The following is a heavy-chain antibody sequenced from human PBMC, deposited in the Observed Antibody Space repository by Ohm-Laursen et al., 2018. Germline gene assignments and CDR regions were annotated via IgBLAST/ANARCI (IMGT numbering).Heavy chain of an antibody. CDR3: ARGHLTWLPAGWFDP. CDR2: IYSSGTS. J-gene: IGHJ5*02. D-gene: IGHD2-2*01. Sequence: SDTLSLTCTVSGDSIRSSGHYWNWIRQHPGKGLEWIGYIYSSGTSVTNPSLKSRINLSVDTSKNQFSLNLISVTAADTAVYYCARGHLTWLPAGWFDPWGQGTLVTVSS. CDR1: GDSIRSSGHY. V-gene: IGHV4-31*03.